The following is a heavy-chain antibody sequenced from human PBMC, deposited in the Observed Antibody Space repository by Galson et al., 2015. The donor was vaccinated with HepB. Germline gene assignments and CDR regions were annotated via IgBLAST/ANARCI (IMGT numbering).Heavy chain of an antibody. CDR2: IDTAGDT. CDR3: ARGEETDGHAFDI. V-gene: IGHV3-13*01. CDR1: GFTFSLYD. Sequence: SLRLSCAASGFTFSLYDMHWVRQTTGKGLEWVSAIDTAGDTYYPDSVKGRFTISRENAKNSLYLQMNSLRAGDTAVYYCARGEETDGHAFDIWGQGTMVTVSS. D-gene: IGHD1-14*01. J-gene: IGHJ3*02.